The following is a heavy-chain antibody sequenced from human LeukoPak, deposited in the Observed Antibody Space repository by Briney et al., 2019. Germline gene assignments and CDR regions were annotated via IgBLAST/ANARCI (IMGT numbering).Heavy chain of an antibody. CDR2: INAGNGNT. V-gene: IGHV1-3*01. CDR1: GYTFTSYA. J-gene: IGHJ4*02. D-gene: IGHD3-3*01. CDR3: ARDLIGSGYCDY. Sequence: GASVKVSCKASGYTFTSYAMHWVRQAPGRRLEWMGWINAGNGNTKYSQKFQGRVTITRDTSASTAYMELSSLRSEDTAVYYCARDLIGSGYCDYWGQGTLVTVSS.